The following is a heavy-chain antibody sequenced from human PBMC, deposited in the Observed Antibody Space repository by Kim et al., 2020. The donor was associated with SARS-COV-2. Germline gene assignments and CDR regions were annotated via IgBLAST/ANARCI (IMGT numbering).Heavy chain of an antibody. Sequence: SETLSLTCTVSGGSISSGGYYWSWIRQHPGKGLEWIGYIYYSGSTYYNPSLKSRVTISVDTSKNQFSLKLSSVTAADTAVYYCARFGLTYYYDSSGYSPHLGVFDYWGQGTLVTVSS. V-gene: IGHV4-31*03. CDR1: GGSISSGGYY. D-gene: IGHD3-22*01. CDR2: IYYSGST. CDR3: ARFGLTYYYDSSGYSPHLGVFDY. J-gene: IGHJ4*02.